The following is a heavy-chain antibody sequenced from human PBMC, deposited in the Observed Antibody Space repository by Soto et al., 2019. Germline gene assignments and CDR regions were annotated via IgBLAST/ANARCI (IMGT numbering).Heavy chain of an antibody. CDR1: GGTFSTYA. J-gene: IGHJ6*02. Sequence: QVQLVQSGAEVKKPGSSVKVSCKASGGTFSTYAINWVRQAPGQGLEWMGGIIPMFRTAEYAQQFQGRVTITADEPTSTGYMELSSLRSEDTAVYYCARDQQPKRGGYYYYYAMDVWGQGTTVTVSS. D-gene: IGHD6-13*01. CDR2: IIPMFRTA. V-gene: IGHV1-69*01. CDR3: ARDQQPKRGGYYYYYAMDV.